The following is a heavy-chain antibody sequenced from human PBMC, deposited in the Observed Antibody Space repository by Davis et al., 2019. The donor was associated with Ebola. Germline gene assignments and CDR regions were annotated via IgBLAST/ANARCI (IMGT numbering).Heavy chain of an antibody. Sequence: GESPKTPRAASGITLSSYNIIRARQAPGKGLGRVSSISSASTYLHFADSVKGRFTIFRDNSKNSVYLQMNSLRVEDTAVYYCARDGPSAWNTAKNCKHWGRGTLVTVSS. V-gene: IGHV3-21*01. J-gene: IGHJ1*01. D-gene: IGHD1/OR15-1a*01. CDR1: GITLSSYN. CDR3: ARDGPSAWNTAKNCKH. CDR2: ISSASTYL.